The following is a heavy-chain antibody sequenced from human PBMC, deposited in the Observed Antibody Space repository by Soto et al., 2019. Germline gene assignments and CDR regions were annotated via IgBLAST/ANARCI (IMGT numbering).Heavy chain of an antibody. V-gene: IGHV3-30*18. CDR2: ISYDGSNK. Sequence: GGSLRLSCAASGFTFSSYGMHWVRQAPGKGLEWVAVISYDGSNKYYADSVKGRFTISRDNSKNTLYLQMNSLRAEDTAVYYCAKDKMYYYGSGVPSLYYYGMDVWGQGTTVTVSS. CDR3: AKDKMYYYGSGVPSLYYYGMDV. D-gene: IGHD3-10*01. CDR1: GFTFSSYG. J-gene: IGHJ6*02.